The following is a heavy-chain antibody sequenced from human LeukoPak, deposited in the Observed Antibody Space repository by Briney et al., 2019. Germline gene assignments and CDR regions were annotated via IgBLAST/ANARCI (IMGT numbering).Heavy chain of an antibody. V-gene: IGHV1-8*01. Sequence: ASVKVSCKASGYTFTNYDINWVRQATGQGLEWMGWMNPNSDNTGYAQKFQGRVTMTRDTSTSTAYMELRSLRSDDTAVYYCARDPEVMLRYFDWLPQNAFDIWGQGTMVTVSS. CDR1: GYTFTNYD. J-gene: IGHJ3*02. CDR3: ARDPEVMLRYFDWLPQNAFDI. CDR2: MNPNSDNT. D-gene: IGHD3-9*01.